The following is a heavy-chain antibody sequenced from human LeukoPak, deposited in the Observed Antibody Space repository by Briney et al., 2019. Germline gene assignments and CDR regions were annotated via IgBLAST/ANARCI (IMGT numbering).Heavy chain of an antibody. D-gene: IGHD1-26*01. V-gene: IGHV1-2*02. CDR2: INPNSGGT. J-gene: IGHJ4*02. CDR3: ARVIVRQKYYFDY. Sequence: GASVKVSCKASGYTFTGYYMHWVRQAPGQGLEWMGWINPNSGGTNYAQKFQGRVTMTRDTSISTAYMELSRLRSDDTAVYYCARVIVRQKYYFDYWDQGTLVTVSS. CDR1: GYTFTGYY.